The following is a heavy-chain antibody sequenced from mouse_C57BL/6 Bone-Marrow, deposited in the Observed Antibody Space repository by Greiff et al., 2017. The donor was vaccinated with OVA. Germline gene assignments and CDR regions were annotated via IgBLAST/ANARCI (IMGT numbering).Heavy chain of an antibody. D-gene: IGHD1-1*01. J-gene: IGHJ2*01. CDR3: ARLGTTVVPYYFDY. CDR1: GYTFTDYY. V-gene: IGHV1-77*01. Sequence: VQLQQSGAELVKPGASVKISCKASGYTFTDYYINWVKQRPGQGLEWIGKIGPGSGRTYYNEKFKGKATLPADKSSSTAYLQLSSLTSEDSAVYFCARLGTTVVPYYFDYWGQGTTLTVSS. CDR2: IGPGSGRT.